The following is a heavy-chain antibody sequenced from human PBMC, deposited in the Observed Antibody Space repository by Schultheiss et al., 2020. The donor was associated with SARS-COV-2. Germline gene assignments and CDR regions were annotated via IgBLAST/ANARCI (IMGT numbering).Heavy chain of an antibody. Sequence: SETLSLTCTVSGGSISSYYWSWIRQPAGKGLEWIGYIYYSGSTNYNPSLKSRVTISVDTSKNQFSLKLSSVTAADTAVYYCARGTGSGSYRRNWFDPWGQGTLDTVSS. V-gene: IGHV4-59*01. D-gene: IGHD3-10*01. CDR2: IYYSGST. J-gene: IGHJ5*02. CDR1: GGSISSYY. CDR3: ARGTGSGSYRRNWFDP.